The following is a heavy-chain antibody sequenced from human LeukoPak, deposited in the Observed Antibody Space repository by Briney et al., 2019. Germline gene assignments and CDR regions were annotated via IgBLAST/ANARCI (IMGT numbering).Heavy chain of an antibody. D-gene: IGHD3-3*01. V-gene: IGHV3-30*18. Sequence: AGGSLRLSCTASKFTFSHYGMQWVRQAPGKGLEWVAVISSGGSIKVYADSVKGRFTLSRDNSINTVDLQMNSLRAEDTAVYYCVKEYHSRGFGAYFDYWGQGTLVTVSS. J-gene: IGHJ4*02. CDR1: KFTFSHYG. CDR3: VKEYHSRGFGAYFDY. CDR2: ISSGGSIK.